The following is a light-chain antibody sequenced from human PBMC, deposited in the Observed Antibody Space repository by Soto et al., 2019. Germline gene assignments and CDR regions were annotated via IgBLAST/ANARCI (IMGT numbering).Light chain of an antibody. CDR3: QSYDASLSGSV. Sequence: QSVLTQPASVSGSPGQSIAISCTGTSSDVGGYNYVSWYQQHPGKAPKLMIFEVSYRPSGVSNRFSGSKSGTSASLAITGLQAEDEADYYCQSYDASLSGSVFGGGTKLTVL. V-gene: IGLV2-14*01. CDR2: EVS. J-gene: IGLJ3*02. CDR1: SSDVGGYNY.